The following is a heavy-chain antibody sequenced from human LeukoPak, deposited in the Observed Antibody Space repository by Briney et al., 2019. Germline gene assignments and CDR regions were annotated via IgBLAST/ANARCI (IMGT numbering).Heavy chain of an antibody. J-gene: IGHJ5*02. CDR2: ISSGSSSI. CDR1: GFTFSTYS. CDR3: ARVVAVIDWFDP. V-gene: IGHV3-48*02. Sequence: GGSLRLSCAASGFTFSTYSMNWVRQAPGKGLEWVSYISSGSSSIYSAASVKGRFTISRDNAKSSLFLQLSSLRDEDTAVYYCARVVAVIDWFDPWGQGTLVSVSS. D-gene: IGHD3-16*02.